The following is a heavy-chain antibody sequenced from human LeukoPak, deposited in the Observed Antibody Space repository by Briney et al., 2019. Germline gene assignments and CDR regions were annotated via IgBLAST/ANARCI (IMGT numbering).Heavy chain of an antibody. CDR2: INPNSGDT. Sequence: ASVKVSCKASGYTFTGYYMHWVRQAPGRGLEWMGWINPNSGDTNYAQRFQYRVTMTRDTSISTAYMELSRLRSDDTAMYYCARDGLADLTVVRRRGLFDSWGQGALVTVSS. V-gene: IGHV1-2*02. CDR3: ARDGLADLTVVRRRGLFDS. D-gene: IGHD3-10*01. CDR1: GYTFTGYY. J-gene: IGHJ4*02.